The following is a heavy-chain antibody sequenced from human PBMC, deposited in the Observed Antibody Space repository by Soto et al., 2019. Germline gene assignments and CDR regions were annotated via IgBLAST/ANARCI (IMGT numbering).Heavy chain of an antibody. Sequence: GASVKVSCKASGGTFSSYAISWVRQAPGQGLEWMGGIIPIFGTANYAQKFQGRVTITADESTSTAYMELSSLRSEDTAVYYCARASYSSSWYGGLFFFDYWGQGTLVTVSS. CDR2: IIPIFGTA. CDR1: GGTFSSYA. V-gene: IGHV1-69*13. CDR3: ARASYSSSWYGGLFFFDY. D-gene: IGHD6-13*01. J-gene: IGHJ4*02.